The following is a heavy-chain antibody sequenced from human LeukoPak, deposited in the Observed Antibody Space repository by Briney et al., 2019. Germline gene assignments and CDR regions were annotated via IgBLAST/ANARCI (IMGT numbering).Heavy chain of an antibody. CDR3: ARVLTGGSSWYHYYYGMDV. CDR2: IYYSGST. V-gene: IGHV4-59*01. J-gene: IGHJ6*02. CDR1: GGSISSYY. Sequence: PSETLSLTCTVSGGSISSYYWSWIRQPPGKGLEWIGYIYYSGSTTYNPSLKSRVTISVDTSKNQFSLKLSSVTAADTAVYYCARVLTGGSSWYHYYYGMDVWGQGTTVTVSS. D-gene: IGHD6-13*01.